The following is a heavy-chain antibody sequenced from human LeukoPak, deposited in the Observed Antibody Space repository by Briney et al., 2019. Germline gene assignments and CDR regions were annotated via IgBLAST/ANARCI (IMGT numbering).Heavy chain of an antibody. Sequence: ASVKVSCKASGYTFTSYDINWVRQATGQGLEWMGWMNPNSGNTGYAQKFQGRVTMTRNTSISTAYMELSSLRSEDTAVYYCARGRYFDWLLYYYYGMDVWGQGTTVTVSS. V-gene: IGHV1-8*01. CDR1: GYTFTSYD. J-gene: IGHJ6*02. CDR2: MNPNSGNT. CDR3: ARGRYFDWLLYYYYGMDV. D-gene: IGHD3-9*01.